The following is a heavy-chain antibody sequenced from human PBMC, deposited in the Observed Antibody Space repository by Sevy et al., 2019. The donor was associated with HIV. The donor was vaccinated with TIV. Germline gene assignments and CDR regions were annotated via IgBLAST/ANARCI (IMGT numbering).Heavy chain of an antibody. CDR1: GFSLSAFG. Sequence: GGSLRLSCVGSGFSLSAFGMAWVRQAAGEGLEWVSGINGGGGSTYYGNSVKGRFTVSRDNSKNTVYLQMNSLRADDTAIYYCAKAPYFDVWSNNYNDWFDLWGRGTLVTVSS. V-gene: IGHV3-23*01. D-gene: IGHD3-3*01. CDR3: AKAPYFDVWSNNYNDWFDL. CDR2: INGGGGST. J-gene: IGHJ5*02.